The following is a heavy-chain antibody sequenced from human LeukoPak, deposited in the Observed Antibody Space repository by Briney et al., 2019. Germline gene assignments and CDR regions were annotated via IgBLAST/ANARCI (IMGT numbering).Heavy chain of an antibody. CDR3: AKDRTVGASYWYFDL. V-gene: IGHV3-23*01. J-gene: IGHJ2*01. CDR1: GFTFSNYA. CDR2: LSGTGGST. D-gene: IGHD1-26*01. Sequence: KPGGSLRLSCAASGFTFSNYAMSWVRQAPGKGLEWVSTLSGTGGSTYYADSVKGRFTISRDSSKNTLFLQMNTLRAEDTAIYYCAKDRTVGASYWYFDLWGRGTLVTVSS.